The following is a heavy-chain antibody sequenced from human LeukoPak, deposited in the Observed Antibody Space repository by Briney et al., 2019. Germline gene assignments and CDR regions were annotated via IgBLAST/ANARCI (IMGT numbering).Heavy chain of an antibody. Sequence: PGGSLRLSCVASGFTFNIYSMSWVRQAPGKGLEWIGRIYTSGSTNYNPSLKSRVTISVDTSKNQFSLKLSSVTAADTAVYYCARGSAGILRSDAFDIWGQGTMVTVSS. J-gene: IGHJ3*02. CDR2: IYTSGST. CDR1: GFTFNIYS. V-gene: IGHV4-4*08. D-gene: IGHD3-10*02. CDR3: ARGSAGILRSDAFDI.